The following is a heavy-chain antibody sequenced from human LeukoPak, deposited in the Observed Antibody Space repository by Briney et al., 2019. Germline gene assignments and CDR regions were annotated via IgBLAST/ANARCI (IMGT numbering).Heavy chain of an antibody. CDR2: IHPGDSDT. D-gene: IGHD6-13*01. V-gene: IGHV5-51*06. Sequence: GESLKISCQGSGYTFTNYWIGWVRQMPGKGLAWMGIIHPGDSDTRYSPSFQGQVTISADKSISTAYLQWNSLKASDSAMYYCAIKHDGSWYSPFDYWGQGTLVTVSS. J-gene: IGHJ4*02. CDR1: GYTFTNYW. CDR3: AIKHDGSWYSPFDY.